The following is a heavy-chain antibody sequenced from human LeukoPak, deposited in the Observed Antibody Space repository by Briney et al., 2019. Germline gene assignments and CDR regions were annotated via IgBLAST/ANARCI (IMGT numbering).Heavy chain of an antibody. V-gene: IGHV1-18*04. CDR1: GYTFTGHY. CDR3: AILYYDLWSGPTNGVWFDP. CDR2: ISAYNGNT. D-gene: IGHD3-3*01. Sequence: AAVKVSCKASGYTFTGHYMHWVRQAPGQGLEWMGWISAYNGNTNYAQKLQGRVTMTTHTSTSTAYMELRSLRSDDTAVYYSAILYYDLWSGPTNGVWFDPGGQRTLLTVS. J-gene: IGHJ5*02.